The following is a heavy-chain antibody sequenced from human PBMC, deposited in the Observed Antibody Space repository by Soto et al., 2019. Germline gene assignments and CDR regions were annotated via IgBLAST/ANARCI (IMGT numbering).Heavy chain of an antibody. Sequence: PGGSLRRSCAASGFTVSSFHMNWVRQDPGRGLEWVAYITSSSDTIYYSDSVKGRFTISRDNGKNSLFLQMNSLRDEDTAVYYCARVVVVIPPGYYYAMDVWGQGTTVTVSS. D-gene: IGHD3-22*01. J-gene: IGHJ6*02. V-gene: IGHV3-48*02. CDR2: ITSSSDTI. CDR1: GFTVSSFH. CDR3: ARVVVVIPPGYYYAMDV.